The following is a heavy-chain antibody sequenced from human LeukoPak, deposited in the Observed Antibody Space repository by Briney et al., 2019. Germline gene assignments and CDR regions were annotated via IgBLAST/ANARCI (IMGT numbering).Heavy chain of an antibody. D-gene: IGHD3-3*01. CDR2: IYYSGST. CDR1: GGSISSSSYY. CDR3: ARVGSDFWSVYSTGLLFDP. V-gene: IGHV4-39*07. J-gene: IGHJ5*02. Sequence: SETLSLTCTVSGGSISSSSYYWGWIRQPPGKGLEWIGRIYYSGSTYYNPSLKRRVPISVDTSKHQFSRKLSSVAAADTAVYYCARVGSDFWSVYSTGLLFDPWGQGTLVTVSS.